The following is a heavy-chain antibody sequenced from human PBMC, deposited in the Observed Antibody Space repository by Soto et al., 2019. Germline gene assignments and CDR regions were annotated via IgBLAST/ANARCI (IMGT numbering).Heavy chain of an antibody. Sequence: QVQLQQWGAGLLKPSETLSLTCAVYGGSFSGYYWSWIRQPPGKGLEWIGEINHSGSTNYNPSLKSRVTISVDTSKNQFSLKLSSVTAADTAVYYCARGGGYCTNGVCSQQGRGQNWFDPWGQGTLVTVSS. D-gene: IGHD2-8*01. J-gene: IGHJ5*02. CDR1: GGSFSGYY. CDR3: ARGGGYCTNGVCSQQGRGQNWFDP. CDR2: INHSGST. V-gene: IGHV4-34*01.